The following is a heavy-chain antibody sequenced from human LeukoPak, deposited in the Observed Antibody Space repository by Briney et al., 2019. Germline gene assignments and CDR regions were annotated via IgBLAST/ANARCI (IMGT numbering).Heavy chain of an antibody. V-gene: IGHV4-39*06. J-gene: IGHJ4*02. CDR1: GGSISSSSYY. Sequence: PSETLSLTCTVSGGSISSSSYYWGWIRQPPGKGLEWIGSIYYSGSTYYNPSLKSRVTISVDTSKNQFPLKVRSVTAADTAVYYCARLGLSTSLIAYWGQGTPVTVSS. CDR3: ARLGLSTSLIAY. D-gene: IGHD2-2*01. CDR2: IYYSGST.